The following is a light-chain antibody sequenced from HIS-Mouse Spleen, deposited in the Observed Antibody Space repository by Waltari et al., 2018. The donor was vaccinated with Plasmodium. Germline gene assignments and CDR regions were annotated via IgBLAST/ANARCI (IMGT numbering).Light chain of an antibody. CDR3: QQSYSTPPWT. V-gene: IGKV1-39*01. Sequence: DIQMNQSPSSLSASVGDRVTITCRASQSLSSYLNWYQQKPGKAPKLLIYAASSLQSGVPSRFSGSGSGTDFTLTISSLQPEDFATYYCQQSYSTPPWTFGQGTKVEIK. J-gene: IGKJ1*01. CDR2: AAS. CDR1: QSLSSY.